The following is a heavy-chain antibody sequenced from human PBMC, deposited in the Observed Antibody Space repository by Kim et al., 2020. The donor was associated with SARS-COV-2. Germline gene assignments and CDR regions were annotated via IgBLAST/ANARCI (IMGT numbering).Heavy chain of an antibody. CDR2: ISGSGGST. V-gene: IGHV3-23*01. CDR1: GFTFSSYA. J-gene: IGHJ5*02. Sequence: GGSLRLSCAASGFTFSSYAMSWVRQAPGKGLEWVSAISGSGGSTYYADSVKGRFTISRDNSKNTLYLQMNSLRAEDTAVYYCAKGGDIVVVPAARLYFVNWFDPWGQGTLVTVSS. D-gene: IGHD2-2*01. CDR3: AKGGDIVVVPAARLYFVNWFDP.